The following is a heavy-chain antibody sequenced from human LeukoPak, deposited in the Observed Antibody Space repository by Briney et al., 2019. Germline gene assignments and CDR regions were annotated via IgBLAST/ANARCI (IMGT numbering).Heavy chain of an antibody. V-gene: IGHV3-33*01. Sequence: PGGSLRLSCAASGFTFSSYGTHWVRQAPGKGLEWVAVIWYDGSNKYYADSVKGRFTISRDNSKNTLYLQMNSLRAEDTAVYYCATAIVGAYNWFDPWGQGTLVTVSS. CDR1: GFTFSSYG. J-gene: IGHJ5*02. D-gene: IGHD1-26*01. CDR2: IWYDGSNK. CDR3: ATAIVGAYNWFDP.